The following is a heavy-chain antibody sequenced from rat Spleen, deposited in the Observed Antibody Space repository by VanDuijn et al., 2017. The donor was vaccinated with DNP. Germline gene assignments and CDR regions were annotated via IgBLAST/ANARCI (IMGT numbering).Heavy chain of an antibody. D-gene: IGHD1-11*01. CDR3: ARDRRGYFDY. CDR1: GFSLTNYG. CDR2: IWGGGST. J-gene: IGHJ2*01. V-gene: IGHV2-15*01. Sequence: QVQLKESGPGLVQPSRTLSLTCTVSGFSLTNYGVSWVRQPPGKGLEWIAAIWGGGSTDYNSALKSRPRISRDTSKSQVLLEMNSLQTEDTAMYFCARDRRGYFDYWGQGAMVTVSS.